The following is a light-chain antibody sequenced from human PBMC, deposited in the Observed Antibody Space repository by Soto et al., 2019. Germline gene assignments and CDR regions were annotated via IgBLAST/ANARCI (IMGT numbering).Light chain of an antibody. CDR1: RGAVGGYDY. Sequence: QSALTQPASVSGSPGQSIAISCTGTRGAVGGYDYVSWYQQHTDKAPKLMIYEVTKRPSWVSNRFSGSKSGNTASLTISGLQPEDEADYYCSSHTSGSTRVFGSGTKVTVL. V-gene: IGLV2-14*01. CDR3: SSHTSGSTRV. CDR2: EVT. J-gene: IGLJ1*01.